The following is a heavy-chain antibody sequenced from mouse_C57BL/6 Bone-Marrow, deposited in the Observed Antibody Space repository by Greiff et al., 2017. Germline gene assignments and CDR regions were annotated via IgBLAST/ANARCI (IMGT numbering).Heavy chain of an antibody. J-gene: IGHJ4*01. D-gene: IGHD1-1*01. V-gene: IGHV3-8*01. Sequence: VQLQQSGPGLAKPSQTLSLTCSVTGYSITSDYWNWIRKFPGNKLEYMGYISYSGSTYYNPSLKSRISITRDTSKNQYYLQLNSVTTEDTATYYGARHYYGSSDYYAMDYWGQGTSVTVSS. CDR2: ISYSGST. CDR1: GYSITSDY. CDR3: ARHYYGSSDYYAMDY.